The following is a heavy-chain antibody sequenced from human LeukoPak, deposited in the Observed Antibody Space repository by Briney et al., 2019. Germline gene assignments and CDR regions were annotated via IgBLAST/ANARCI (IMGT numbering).Heavy chain of an antibody. V-gene: IGHV3-11*01. J-gene: IGHJ5*01. D-gene: IGHD1-26*01. CDR1: GFTFSDYY. CDR3: S. CDR2: ISSSGSTR. Sequence: GGSLRLSCAASGFTFSDYYMSWVRQAPGKGLEWVSYISSSGSTRYYADSVKGRFIVSRDNSKNTLYLHYCMRDQSGNYVGGDSWGQGILVAVSS.